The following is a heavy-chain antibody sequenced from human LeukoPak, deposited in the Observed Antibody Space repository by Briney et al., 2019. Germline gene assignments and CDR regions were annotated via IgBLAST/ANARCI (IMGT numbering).Heavy chain of an antibody. CDR3: ASHYYDSSGQHDD. CDR1: GYTFTGYY. V-gene: IGHV1-2*06. Sequence: APVKVSCKASGYTFTGYYMHWVRQAPGQGLEWMGRINPNSGGTNYAQKFQGRATMTRDTSISTAYMELSRLRSDDTAVYYCASHYYDSSGQHDDWGQGTLVTVSS. CDR2: INPNSGGT. D-gene: IGHD3-22*01. J-gene: IGHJ4*02.